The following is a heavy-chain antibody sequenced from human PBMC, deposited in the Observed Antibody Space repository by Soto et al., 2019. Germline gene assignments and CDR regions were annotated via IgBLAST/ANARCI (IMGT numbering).Heavy chain of an antibody. Sequence: SVKVSCKASGGTFSSYAISWGRQAPGQGLEWMGGIIPIFGTANYAQKFQGRVTITADESTSTAYMELSSLRSEDTAVYYCAESGGDIVVVPAAIRSYYYYGMDVWGQGTTVTVSS. CDR1: GGTFSSYA. CDR3: AESGGDIVVVPAAIRSYYYYGMDV. J-gene: IGHJ6*02. CDR2: IIPIFGTA. V-gene: IGHV1-69*13. D-gene: IGHD2-2*01.